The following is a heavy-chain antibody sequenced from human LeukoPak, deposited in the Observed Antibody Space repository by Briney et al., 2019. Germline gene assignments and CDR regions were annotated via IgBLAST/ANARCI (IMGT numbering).Heavy chain of an antibody. CDR1: GFTISDYS. J-gene: IGHJ4*02. Sequence: PGGSLRLSCVASGFTISDYSMHWVRQAPGKGLEWVSYIRSTGTTIYHGDSVKGRFTISRDNAKNSLFLQMNSLRVEDTAVYYCARVGWGQQLARLDYWGQGTLVTVSS. CDR2: IRSTGTTI. CDR3: ARVGWGQQLARLDY. V-gene: IGHV3-48*01. D-gene: IGHD6-13*01.